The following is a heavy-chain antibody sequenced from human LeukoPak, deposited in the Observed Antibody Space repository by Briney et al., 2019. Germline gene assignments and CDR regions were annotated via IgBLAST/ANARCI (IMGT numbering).Heavy chain of an antibody. CDR3: AREGRLSGGAFDI. D-gene: IGHD6-25*01. CDR1: GFTFSRYA. J-gene: IGHJ3*02. V-gene: IGHV3-21*01. Sequence: GGSLRLSCAASGFTFSRYAMNWVRQAPGKGLEWVSSISTTSSSSYIHYADSVKGRFTISRDNSKNTLYLQMNSLRAEDTAVYYCAREGRLSGGAFDIWGQGTMVTVSS. CDR2: ISTTSSSSYI.